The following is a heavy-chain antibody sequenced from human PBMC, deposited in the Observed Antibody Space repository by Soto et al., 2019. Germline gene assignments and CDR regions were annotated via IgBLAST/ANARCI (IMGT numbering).Heavy chain of an antibody. D-gene: IGHD1-26*01. CDR1: GYTFTSYG. J-gene: IGHJ4*02. Sequence: QVQLVQSGAEVKKPGASVKVSCKASGYTFTSYGISWVRQAPGQGLEWMGWISAYNGNTNYAQKLQGRVTMTTDTXTXSANMELRSLRSDDTAVYYCARDHLNSLVGARGEGYWGQGTLVTGSS. CDR3: ARDHLNSLVGARGEGY. CDR2: ISAYNGNT. V-gene: IGHV1-18*01.